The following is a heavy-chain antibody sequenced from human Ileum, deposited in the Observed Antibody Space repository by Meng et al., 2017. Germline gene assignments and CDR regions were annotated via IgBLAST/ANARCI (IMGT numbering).Heavy chain of an antibody. J-gene: IGHJ5*02. CDR3: ASDPNWSTT. Sequence: ELHRGELGGALVEPGRPLQISSVGSRVIFDSFEVASIRQPPGKGRELVASMGLGHRHGSYADSVIGRFTVSRDNAKTSFFLQMNSLRAEDTARYYCASDPNWSTTWGQGTLVTVSS. CDR1: RVIFDSFE. CDR2: MGLGHRHG. V-gene: IGHV3-21*04.